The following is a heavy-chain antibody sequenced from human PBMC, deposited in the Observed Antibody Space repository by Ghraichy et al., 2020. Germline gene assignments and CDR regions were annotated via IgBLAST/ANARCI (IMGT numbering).Heavy chain of an antibody. CDR2: INHSGST. D-gene: IGHD6-13*01. CDR3: ARYSSPIYYYYMDV. J-gene: IGHJ6*03. CDR1: GGSFSGYY. Sequence: GSLSLTCAVYGGSFSGYYWSWIRQPPGKGLEWIGEINHSGSTNYNPSLKSRVTISVDTSKNQFSLKLSSVTAADTAVYYCARYSSPIYYYYMDVWGKGTTVTVSS. V-gene: IGHV4-34*01.